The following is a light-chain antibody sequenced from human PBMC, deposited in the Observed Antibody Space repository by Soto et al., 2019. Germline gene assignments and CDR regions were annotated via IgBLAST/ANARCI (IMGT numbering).Light chain of an antibody. V-gene: IGKV1-5*03. CDR2: KAS. Sequence: DVQMTQSPSTLSASVGDRVTITCRASHSISSYLTWYQQKPGKAPKLLIYKASNLESGVPSRFSGSGSGTEFTLTISSLQPDDFAAYYCQQHNSFPWTFGQGTKVEIK. J-gene: IGKJ1*01. CDR3: QQHNSFPWT. CDR1: HSISSY.